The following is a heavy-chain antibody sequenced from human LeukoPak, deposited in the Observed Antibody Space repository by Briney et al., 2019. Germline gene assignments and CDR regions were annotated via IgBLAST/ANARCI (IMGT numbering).Heavy chain of an antibody. CDR3: AKASWASNADAVL. CDR1: GFTFSNYA. CDR2: LRGDGDT. V-gene: IGHV3-23*01. Sequence: GGSLRLSCAASGFTFSNYAMSWVRQAPARGLEWVSSLRGDGDTFYADSVKGRFTLSRDNSRNTVYLQLNNLRVDDTAVYYCAKASWASNADAVLWGQGAPVTVSS. D-gene: IGHD1-1*01. J-gene: IGHJ4*02.